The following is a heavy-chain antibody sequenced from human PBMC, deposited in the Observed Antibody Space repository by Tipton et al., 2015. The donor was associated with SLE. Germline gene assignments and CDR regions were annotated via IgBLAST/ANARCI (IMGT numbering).Heavy chain of an antibody. CDR2: IYFTGST. D-gene: IGHD2-15*01. J-gene: IGHJ4*02. CDR3: ARVGGVAGDFDY. V-gene: IGHV4-59*01. Sequence: LRLSCTVSGGSISSYYWSWIRQPPGKGLEWIGYIYFTGSTTYNPSLKSRVTISVDTSKKQVSLNLSSVTTADTAVYYCARVGGVAGDFDYWGQGTLVTVSS. CDR1: GGSISSYY.